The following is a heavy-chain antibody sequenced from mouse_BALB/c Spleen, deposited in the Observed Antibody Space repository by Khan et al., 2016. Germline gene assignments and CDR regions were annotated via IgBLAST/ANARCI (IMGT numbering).Heavy chain of an antibody. D-gene: IGHD1-1*01. J-gene: IGHJ2*01. V-gene: IGHV3-1*02. CDR3: GSYYNGSGYDY. CDR1: GYSITSGYN. Sequence: EVQLVESGPDLVKPSQSLSLTCTVTGYSITSGYNWHWIRQFPGNKQEWMGYIHYSGSTNYNPSLKSRISITRDTSTNPSFLQLNSVTTEDTATYCGGSYYNGSGYDYWGQGTTLTVSS. CDR2: IHYSGST.